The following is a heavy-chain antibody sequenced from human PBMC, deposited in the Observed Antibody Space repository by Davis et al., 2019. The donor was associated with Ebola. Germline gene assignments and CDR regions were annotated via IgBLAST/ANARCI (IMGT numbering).Heavy chain of an antibody. V-gene: IGHV3-48*01. CDR1: GFTFSSYS. D-gene: IGHD1-7*01. CDR3: AKVGIAGTRASDY. J-gene: IGHJ4*02. CDR2: ISSSSSTI. Sequence: GGSLRLSCAASGFTFSSYSMNWVRQAPGKGLEWVSYISSSSSTIYYADSVKGRFTISRDNAKNSLYLQMSSLRAEDTAVYYCAKVGIAGTRASDYWGQGTLVTVSS.